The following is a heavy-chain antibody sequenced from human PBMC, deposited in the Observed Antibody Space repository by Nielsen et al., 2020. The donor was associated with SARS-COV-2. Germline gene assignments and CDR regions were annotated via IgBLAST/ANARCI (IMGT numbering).Heavy chain of an antibody. CDR2: ISYDGSNK. J-gene: IGHJ4*02. D-gene: IGHD2-15*01. CDR1: GSTISTYG. CDR3: AKDWAAIVVVPSGGVDY. Sequence: SLKISCAASGSTISTYGMHWVRQAPGKGLEWVAAISYDGSNKYYVDSVKGRFTISRDNTKNTLYLQMSSLREEDTAVYYCAKDWAAIVVVPSGGVDYWGQGTLVTVSS. V-gene: IGHV3-30*18.